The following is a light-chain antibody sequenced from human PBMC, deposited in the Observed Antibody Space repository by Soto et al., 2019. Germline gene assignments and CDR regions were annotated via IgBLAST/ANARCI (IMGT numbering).Light chain of an antibody. V-gene: IGKV3-11*01. CDR3: QQRSDWTRVRLT. J-gene: IGKJ4*01. Sequence: EIVLTQSPDTLSLSPGARATLSCRACQSVSSHLAWYTQKPGQAPRLLIYDASNTATGIPARFSGSGAGTYFTLTISSLEPDDSAVYYCQQRSDWTRVRLTFGGGTKVEIK. CDR2: DAS. CDR1: QSVSSH.